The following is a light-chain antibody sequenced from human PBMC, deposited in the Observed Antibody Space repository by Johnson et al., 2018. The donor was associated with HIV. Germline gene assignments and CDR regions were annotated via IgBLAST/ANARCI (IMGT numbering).Light chain of an antibody. CDR3: GTWDSSLSAHV. V-gene: IGLV1-51*02. CDR1: SSNIGNNY. CDR2: ENN. J-gene: IGLJ1*01. Sequence: QPVLTQPPSVSAAPGQKVTIPCSGSSSNIGNNYVSWYQQLPGTAPKLLIYENNKRPSGIPDRFSGSKSGTSATLGITGLQTGDEADYYCGTWDSSLSAHVIGTGTKVTVL.